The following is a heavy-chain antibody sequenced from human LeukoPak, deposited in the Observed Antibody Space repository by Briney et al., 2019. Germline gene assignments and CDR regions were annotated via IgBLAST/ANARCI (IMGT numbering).Heavy chain of an antibody. J-gene: IGHJ4*02. D-gene: IGHD2-15*01. Sequence: ASVKVSCKASGYTFTSYYMHWVRQAPGQGLEWMGIISPGGGDASYHQKFRGRITMTRDTSTNTVYVELRSLRSEDTAVYYCARSFCSGGSCYFDYWGQGTLGTVSS. CDR1: GYTFTSYY. CDR2: ISPGGGDA. CDR3: ARSFCSGGSCYFDY. V-gene: IGHV1-46*01.